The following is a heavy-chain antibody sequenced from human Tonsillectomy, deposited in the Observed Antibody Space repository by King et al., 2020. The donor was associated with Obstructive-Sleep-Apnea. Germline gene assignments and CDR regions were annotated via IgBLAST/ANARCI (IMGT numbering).Heavy chain of an antibody. D-gene: IGHD2-21*02. Sequence: VQLVESGGGVVQPGRSLRLSCAASGFTFSNYGMNWVRQAPGKGLGWVAVIWYDGRNKYYADSVKGRFTISRDNSKNTLYLQMNRLRAEDTAVYYCARQGGYCGGDCYPGYFDLWGRGTLVTVSS. J-gene: IGHJ2*01. V-gene: IGHV3-33*01. CDR3: ARQGGYCGGDCYPGYFDL. CDR1: GFTFSNYG. CDR2: IWYDGRNK.